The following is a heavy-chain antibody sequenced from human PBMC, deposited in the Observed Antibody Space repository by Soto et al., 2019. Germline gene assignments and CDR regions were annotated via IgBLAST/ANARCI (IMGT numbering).Heavy chain of an antibody. J-gene: IGHJ4*02. CDR2: ISYDGSNK. D-gene: IGHD6-6*01. V-gene: IGHV3-30-3*01. CDR3: ARELSHSSSPYVDY. Sequence: QVQLVESGGGVVQPGRSLRLSCAASGFTFSNYAMHWVRQAPGKGLEWVAVISYDGSNKYYADSVKGRFTISRDISKNTVYLQMNSLRAEDTAGYYCARELSHSSSPYVDYWGQGTLVTVSS. CDR1: GFTFSNYA.